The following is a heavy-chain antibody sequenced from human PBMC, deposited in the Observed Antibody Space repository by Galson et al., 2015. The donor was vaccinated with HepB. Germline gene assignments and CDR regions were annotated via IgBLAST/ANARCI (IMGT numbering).Heavy chain of an antibody. J-gene: IGHJ4*02. V-gene: IGHV3-15*01. CDR3: TSNPPTLNC. D-gene: IGHD2/OR15-2a*01. Sequence: SLRLSCAASGFIFSDAWMSWVRQAPGKGLEWVGRIKSKASGETTDYAAPVRGRFTISRDDSKQTLYLQMNSLTSEDTAVYYCTSNPPTLNCWGQGTLVTVSS. CDR2: IKSKASGETT. CDR1: GFIFSDAW.